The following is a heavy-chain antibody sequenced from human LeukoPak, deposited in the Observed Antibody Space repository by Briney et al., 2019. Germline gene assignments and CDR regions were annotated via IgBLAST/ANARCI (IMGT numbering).Heavy chain of an antibody. V-gene: IGHV3-23*01. J-gene: IGHJ4*02. CDR2: IKNSGSST. CDR1: GFTFRNYA. D-gene: IGHD3-10*01. CDR3: AKEGYYGSGSYPYYFDY. Sequence: GGSLRLSCAAAGFTFRNYAMSWVRQAQGKGLEWVSGIKNSGSSTFYADSVQGRFTISRDNSKNTLYLQMNSLRAEDTAVYYCAKEGYYGSGSYPYYFDYWGQGTLVTVSS.